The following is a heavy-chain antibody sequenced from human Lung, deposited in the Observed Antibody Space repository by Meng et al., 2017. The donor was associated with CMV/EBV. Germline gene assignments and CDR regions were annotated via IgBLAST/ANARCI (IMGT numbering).Heavy chain of an antibody. CDR2: IYSAGNT. CDR1: GFTVETNY. Sequence: SXAASGFTVETNYMSWVRQAPGKGLEWVSNIYSAGNTYYADSVKGRFTISRDNSKNTLSLQMNSLRVEDTAVYYCARDLVVPAAIQYYYHNYGMDVWXQGTXVTVSS. J-gene: IGHJ6*02. D-gene: IGHD2-2*01. CDR3: ARDLVVPAAIQYYYHNYGMDV. V-gene: IGHV3-66*02.